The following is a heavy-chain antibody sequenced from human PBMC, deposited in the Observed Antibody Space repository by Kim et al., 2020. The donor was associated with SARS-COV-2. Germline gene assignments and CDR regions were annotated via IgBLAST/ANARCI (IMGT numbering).Heavy chain of an antibody. Sequence: NTKFSQQFQGRVTITRETSASTAYMELTSLRSEDTAIYYCARGSGWAFDYWGQGTLVTVAS. CDR3: ARGSGWAFDY. D-gene: IGHD6-19*01. V-gene: IGHV1-3*01. CDR2: NT. J-gene: IGHJ4*02.